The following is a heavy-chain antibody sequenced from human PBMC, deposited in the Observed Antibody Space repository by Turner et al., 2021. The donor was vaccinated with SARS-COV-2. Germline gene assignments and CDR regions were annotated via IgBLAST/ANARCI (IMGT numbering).Heavy chain of an antibody. CDR2: ISSGGSTI. V-gene: IGHV3-11*01. J-gene: IGHJ4*02. D-gene: IGHD1-26*01. Sequence: GGGLVKPGWSLRLSCAASGFTFSDYYMSWIRQGPGKGLEWVSYISSGGSTIFYADTVKGRFTTSRDNAKNSLYLQMNSLRAEDMAVYYCASVGPSGGTIDYWGQGTLVTVSS. CDR3: ASVGPSGGTIDY. CDR1: GFTFSDYY.